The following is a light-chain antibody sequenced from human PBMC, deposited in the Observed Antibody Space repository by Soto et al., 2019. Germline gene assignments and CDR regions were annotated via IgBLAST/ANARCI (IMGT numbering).Light chain of an antibody. Sequence: DIQMTQSPSSLSASVGDRVTITCRASQSISSYLNWYQQKPGKAPKLLIYAASSLQSGVPSRFSGSGSRTNFPLPISSLQPEDFATYYCQQSYSTRWTFGQGTKVEIK. J-gene: IGKJ1*01. V-gene: IGKV1-39*01. CDR3: QQSYSTRWT. CDR2: AAS. CDR1: QSISSY.